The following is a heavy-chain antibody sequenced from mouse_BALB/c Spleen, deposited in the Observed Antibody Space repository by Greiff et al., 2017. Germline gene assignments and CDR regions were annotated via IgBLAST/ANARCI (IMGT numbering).Heavy chain of an antibody. CDR3: ARFGNYVSYAMDY. Sequence: QVQLQQSGAELMKPGASVKISCKATGYTFSSYWIEWVKQRPGHGLEWIGEILPGSGSTNYNEKFKGKATFTADTSSNTAYMQLSSLTSEDSAVYYCARFGNYVSYAMDYWGQGTSVTVSS. D-gene: IGHD2-1*01. CDR1: GYTFSSYW. J-gene: IGHJ4*01. CDR2: ILPGSGST. V-gene: IGHV1-9*01.